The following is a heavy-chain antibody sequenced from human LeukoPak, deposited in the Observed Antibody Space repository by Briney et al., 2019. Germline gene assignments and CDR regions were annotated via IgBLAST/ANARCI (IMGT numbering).Heavy chain of an antibody. CDR1: GASVNTTAYF. D-gene: IGHD5-24*01. Sequence: SQTLSLTCSVSGASVNTTAYFWNWIRQPAGEGLEWIGRIYASGNTHYNPSLKSRVTMSLDTSKNQFSLTMNSVTAADSAVYFCASYREAYDLYPHGLDVWGRGTVVTVSS. CDR2: IYASGNT. J-gene: IGHJ3*01. CDR3: ASYREAYDLYPHGLDV. V-gene: IGHV4-61*02.